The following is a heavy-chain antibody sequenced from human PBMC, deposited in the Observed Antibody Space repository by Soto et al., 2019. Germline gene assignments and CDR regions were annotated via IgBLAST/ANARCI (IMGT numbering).Heavy chain of an antibody. CDR2: IYYSGST. CDR1: GGVISSYD. CDR3: ARGQWGYRAARQLDN. V-gene: IGHV4-59*08. D-gene: IGHD6-6*01. Sequence: SETLSVTCTVSGGVISSYDWSWIRQPPGKGLEWIGYIYYSGSTNYNPSLMSRVTISVDTSKNQFSLKLNSVTAADTAVYYCARGQWGYRAARQLDNWGQGTLVTVSS. J-gene: IGHJ4*02.